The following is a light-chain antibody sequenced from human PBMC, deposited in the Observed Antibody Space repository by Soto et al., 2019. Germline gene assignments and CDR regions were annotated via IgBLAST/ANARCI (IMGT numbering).Light chain of an antibody. CDR1: QSVLYSSSHNKY. V-gene: IGKV4-1*01. CDR3: QQYYSPPLT. J-gene: IGKJ1*01. CDR2: WAS. Sequence: DIVMTQSPDSLAVSLGDRATINCKSSQSVLYSSSHNKYVAWYQQKPRQPPKLFIYWASTRESGVPDRFSGSGSGTEFTLTLSSLQAEDVEVCYCQQYYSPPLTFGQGTKVEIK.